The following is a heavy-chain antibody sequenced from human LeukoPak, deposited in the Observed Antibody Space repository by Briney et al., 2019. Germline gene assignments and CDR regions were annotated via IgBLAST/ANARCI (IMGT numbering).Heavy chain of an antibody. CDR2: INHSGST. J-gene: IGHJ4*02. Sequence: SETLSLTCTVSGGSISSYYWSWIRQPPGKGLEWIGEINHSGSTNYNPSLKSRVTISVDTSKNQFSLKLSSVTAADTAVYYCARRRGYVWGSYHHDYWGQGTLVTVSS. CDR1: GGSISSYY. V-gene: IGHV4-34*01. D-gene: IGHD3-16*02. CDR3: ARRRGYVWGSYHHDY.